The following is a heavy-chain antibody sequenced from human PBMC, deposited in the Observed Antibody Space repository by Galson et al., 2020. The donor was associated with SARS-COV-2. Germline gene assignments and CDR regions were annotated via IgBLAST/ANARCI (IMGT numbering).Heavy chain of an antibody. J-gene: IGHJ4*02. CDR1: GYSITSGYY. CDR3: ARDVRAGGYALFEH. Sequence: SETLSLTCSVSGYSITSGYYWGWIRQTPGKGLEWIGSIYHSGSTSYNPSLRSRVTISVDTSKNQFSLKLSAVTAADTAVYFCARDVRAGGYALFEHWGQGTLVTVSS. D-gene: IGHD3-22*01. CDR2: IYHSGST. V-gene: IGHV4-38-2*02.